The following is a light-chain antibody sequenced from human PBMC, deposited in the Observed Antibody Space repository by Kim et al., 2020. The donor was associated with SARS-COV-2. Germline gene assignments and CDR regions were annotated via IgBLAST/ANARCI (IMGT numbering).Light chain of an antibody. J-gene: IGLJ3*02. CDR3: QVWETASDPL. Sequence: ATRETARLTVEEDNIGTKSVHRYQQEAGQAPVLVMGDVSDRPAGIPARFSGSNSGNKATLTITGVEAGDEADYHCQVWETASDPLFGGGTKLTVL. CDR2: DVS. V-gene: IGLV3-21*01. CDR1: NIGTKS.